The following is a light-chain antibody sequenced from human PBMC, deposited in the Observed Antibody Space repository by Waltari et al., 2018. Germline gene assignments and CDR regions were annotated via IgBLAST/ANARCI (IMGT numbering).Light chain of an antibody. CDR3: HQRSSWPWT. Sequence: EIVLTQSPATLSLSPGERATLSCWASQSVTTYLDWHQQKPGQAPRVLTFDASTRDTGIPGRFSGSGSGTDFTLTISSLEPEDFAVYYCHQRSSWPWTFGQGTKVEI. J-gene: IGKJ1*01. CDR1: QSVTTY. V-gene: IGKV3-11*01. CDR2: DAS.